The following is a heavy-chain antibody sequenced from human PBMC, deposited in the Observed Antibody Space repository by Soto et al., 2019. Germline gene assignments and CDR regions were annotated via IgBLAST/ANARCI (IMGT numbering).Heavy chain of an antibody. CDR3: ARGVYSGSYTPDAFDI. Sequence: SVKVSCKASGGTFSSYAISWVRQAPGQGLEWMGGIIPIFGTANYAQKFQGRVTITADESTSTAYMELSSLRSEDTAVYYCARGVYSGSYTPDAFDIWGQGTMVTVSS. CDR2: IIPIFGTA. J-gene: IGHJ3*02. D-gene: IGHD1-26*01. V-gene: IGHV1-69*13. CDR1: GGTFSSYA.